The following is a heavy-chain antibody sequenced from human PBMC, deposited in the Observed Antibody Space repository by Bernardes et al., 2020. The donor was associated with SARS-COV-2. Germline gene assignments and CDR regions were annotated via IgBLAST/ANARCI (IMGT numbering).Heavy chain of an antibody. J-gene: IGHJ4*02. D-gene: IGHD3-22*01. V-gene: IGHV3-15*01. CDR3: TTRGDRESTMIGVVDY. Sequence: GGSLRLSCAASGFTFSNAWMSWVRQAPGKGLEWVGRIKRKTDGGTTDYAAPVKGRFTISRDDSKNTLYLQMNSLKTEDTAVYYCTTRGDRESTMIGVVDYWGQGTLVTVSS. CDR1: GFTFSNAW. CDR2: IKRKTDGGTT.